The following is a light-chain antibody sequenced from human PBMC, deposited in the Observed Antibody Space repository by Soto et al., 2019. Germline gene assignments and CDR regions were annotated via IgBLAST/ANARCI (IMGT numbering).Light chain of an antibody. Sequence: QSVLTQPRSVSGSPGQSVTISCTGTSSDVGGYEYVSWYQQHPGKAPKFMIYDVTKRPSGVPDRSSGSKSGNTASLTISGLQAEDEADYYCCSYAGSYSWVFGGGTKLTVL. CDR2: DVT. CDR3: CSYAGSYSWV. J-gene: IGLJ3*02. V-gene: IGLV2-11*01. CDR1: SSDVGGYEY.